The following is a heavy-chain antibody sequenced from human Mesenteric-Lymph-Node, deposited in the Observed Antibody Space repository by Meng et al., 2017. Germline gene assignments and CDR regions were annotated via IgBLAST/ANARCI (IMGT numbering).Heavy chain of an antibody. V-gene: IGHV3-30*04. D-gene: IGHD1/OR15-1a*01. CDR1: GFTFSSFP. Sequence: GESLKISCAASGFTFSSFPMQWVRQAPGKGLEWVAIISRDGTEKYYTDSVKGRFTVSRDNPENTFYLHMNTLSPEDTAVYYCANTPNNAGHHFDFWGQGTLVTVSS. CDR2: ISRDGTEK. J-gene: IGHJ4*02. CDR3: ANTPNNAGHHFDF.